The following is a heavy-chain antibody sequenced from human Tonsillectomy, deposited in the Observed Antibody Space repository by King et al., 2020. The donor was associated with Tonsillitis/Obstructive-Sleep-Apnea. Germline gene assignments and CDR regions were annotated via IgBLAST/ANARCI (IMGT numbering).Heavy chain of an antibody. CDR2: LYSGGST. CDR1: GFTVSSNY. D-gene: IGHD6-13*01. CDR3: ARAGYSSSWSLFDY. J-gene: IGHJ4*02. V-gene: IGHV3-53*01. Sequence: VQLVESGGGLIQPGGSLRLSCAASGFTVSSNYMSWVPQAPGKGLEWGAVLYSGGSTYYADSVKGRFTTSRENSKNTMYLQMNSLRAEDTAVYYCARAGYSSSWSLFDYWGQGTLVTVSS.